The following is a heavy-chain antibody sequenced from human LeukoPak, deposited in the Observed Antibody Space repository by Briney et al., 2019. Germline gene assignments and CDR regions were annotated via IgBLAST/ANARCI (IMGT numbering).Heavy chain of an antibody. CDR1: GGSISSSSYY. CDR3: ARHPLAGATAPNYFDY. V-gene: IGHV4-39*01. Sequence: PSETLPLTCTVPGGSISSSSYYWGWIRQPPGKGLEWIGSIYYSGSTYYNPSLKSRVTISVDTSKNQFSLKLSSVTAADTAVYYCARHPLAGATAPNYFDYWGQGTLVTVSS. D-gene: IGHD6-25*01. CDR2: IYYSGST. J-gene: IGHJ4*02.